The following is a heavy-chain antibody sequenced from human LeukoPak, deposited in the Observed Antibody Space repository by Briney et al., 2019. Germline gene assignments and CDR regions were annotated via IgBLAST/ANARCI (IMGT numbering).Heavy chain of an antibody. D-gene: IGHD4-17*01. CDR1: GFTFSSYS. J-gene: IGHJ4*02. CDR2: ISSSSSYI. Sequence: PGGSLRLSCAASGFTFSSYSMNWVRQAPGKGLEWVSSISSSSSYIYYADSVKGRFTISRDNAKSSLYLQMNSLRAEDTAVYYCARASYGDPYYFDYWGQGTLVTVSS. V-gene: IGHV3-21*01. CDR3: ARASYGDPYYFDY.